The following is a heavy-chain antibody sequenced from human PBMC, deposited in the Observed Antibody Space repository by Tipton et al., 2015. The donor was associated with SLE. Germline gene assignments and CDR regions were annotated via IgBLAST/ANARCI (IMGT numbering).Heavy chain of an antibody. V-gene: IGHV4-59*01. J-gene: IGHJ6*02. CDR1: GGSISSYY. D-gene: IGHD2-21*02. CDR3: ARGMVTWRGAILGVDV. CDR2: IRYSGDT. Sequence: TLSLTCAVSGGSISSYYWSWIRQPPGKGLEWIGYIRYSGDTNYSPSLKSRVTISVDTSKNQFSPKLSSVTAADTAVYYCARGMVTWRGAILGVDVWGQGTTVNVSS.